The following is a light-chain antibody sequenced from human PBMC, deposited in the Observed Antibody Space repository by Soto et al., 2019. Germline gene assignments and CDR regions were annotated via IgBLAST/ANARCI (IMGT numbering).Light chain of an antibody. J-gene: IGKJ1*01. V-gene: IGKV3-20*01. Sequence: EIVMTQSPATLSVSPGERATLSCRASQSVSSNYLAWYQQKPGQAPRLLIDGASSRATGISDRFSGSGSGTDFTLTISRLEPEDFAVYYCQQYGSSPWTFGQGTKVDIK. CDR1: QSVSSNY. CDR2: GAS. CDR3: QQYGSSPWT.